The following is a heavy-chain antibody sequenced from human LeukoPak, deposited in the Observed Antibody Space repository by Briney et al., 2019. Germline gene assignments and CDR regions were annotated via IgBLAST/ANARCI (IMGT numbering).Heavy chain of an antibody. D-gene: IGHD5-24*01. CDR3: AKDAKLGMATMYSFDT. CDR2: ISGSGGSI. CDR1: GFTFSTYA. Sequence: KPGGSLRVSCAASGFTFSTYAMSWVRQAPGKGLEWVSGISGSGGSIYYADSVKGRFTISRDNSKSSLYLQMNSLRAEDTAAYYCAKDAKLGMATMYSFDTWGQGTMVTVSS. V-gene: IGHV3-23*01. J-gene: IGHJ3*02.